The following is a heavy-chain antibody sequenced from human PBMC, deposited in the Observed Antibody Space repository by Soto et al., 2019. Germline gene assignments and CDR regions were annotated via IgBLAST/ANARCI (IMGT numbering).Heavy chain of an antibody. D-gene: IGHD1-1*01. CDR3: ARINTI. V-gene: IGHV3-48*01. J-gene: IGHJ4*02. CDR1: GFTFSTYS. CDR2: ISTSSSTL. Sequence: PGGSLRLSCAASGFTFSTYSMNWVRQAPGKGLEWLSYISTSSSTLHYADSVKGRFTISRDNAKNSLYLQMNSLRAEDTAVYYCARINTIWGQGTLVTVSS.